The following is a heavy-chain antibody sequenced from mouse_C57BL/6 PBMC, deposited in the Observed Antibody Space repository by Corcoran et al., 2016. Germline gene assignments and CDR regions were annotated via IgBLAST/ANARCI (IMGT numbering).Heavy chain of an antibody. CDR2: IYPRSGNT. D-gene: IGHD3-2*02. CDR3: ATTAQASFDD. CDR1: GYTFTSYG. J-gene: IGHJ2*01. V-gene: IGHV1-81*01. Sequence: QVQLQQSGAELVKPGASVKLSCKASGYTFTSYGISWVKQRTGQGLEGIGEIYPRSGNTYYNEKFKGKATLTADKSSSTAYMELRSLTSEDSAVYFWATTAQASFDDWGQGTTLTVSS.